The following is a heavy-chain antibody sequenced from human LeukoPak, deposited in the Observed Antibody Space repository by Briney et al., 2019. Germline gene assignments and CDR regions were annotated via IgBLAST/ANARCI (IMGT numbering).Heavy chain of an antibody. CDR1: GYTFTSYG. CDR3: ARGHSYGGDSVWFDP. Sequence: PGASVKVPCKASGYTFTSYGISWVRQAPGQGLEWMGWISAYNGNTNYAQKLQGRVTMTTDTSTSTAYMELRSLRSDDTAVYYCARGHSYGGDSVWFDPWGQGTLVTVSS. D-gene: IGHD5-18*01. J-gene: IGHJ5*02. V-gene: IGHV1-18*01. CDR2: ISAYNGNT.